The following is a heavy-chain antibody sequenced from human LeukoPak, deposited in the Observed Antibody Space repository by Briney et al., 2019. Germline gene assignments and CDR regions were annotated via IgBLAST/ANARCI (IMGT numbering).Heavy chain of an antibody. CDR1: GFTLSGYW. V-gene: IGHV3-7*02. CDR3: ARARCSRTSCNTESDY. Sequence: PGGSLLLSCAASGFTLSGYWMSWVRRAPGKGLEWVANTKHDGSEENYVDSVKGRFTISRDNDKNLLYLQMNSLRAEDTAVYYCARARCSRTSCNTESDYWGQGTLVTVSS. J-gene: IGHJ4*02. D-gene: IGHD2-2*01. CDR2: TKHDGSEE.